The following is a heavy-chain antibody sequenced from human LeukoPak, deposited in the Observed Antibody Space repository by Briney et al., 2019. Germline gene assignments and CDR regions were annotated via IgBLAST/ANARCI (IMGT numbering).Heavy chain of an antibody. V-gene: IGHV4-34*01. D-gene: IGHD3-3*01. Sequence: SETLSLTCAVYGGSFSGYYWSWIRQPPGKGLEWIGKINHSGSTNYNPYIKSRVTISVDTSKNQFSLKLTSVTAADTAVYYCARAVEYNFWSGLQRRAATFDYWGQGTLVTVSS. J-gene: IGHJ4*02. CDR3: ARAVEYNFWSGLQRRAATFDY. CDR2: INHSGST. CDR1: GGSFSGYY.